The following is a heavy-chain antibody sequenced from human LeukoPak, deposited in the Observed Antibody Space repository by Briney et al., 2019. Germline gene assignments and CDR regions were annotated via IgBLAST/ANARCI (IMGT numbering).Heavy chain of an antibody. CDR3: ARVEYYDILTGYDYYYGMDV. CDR1: GYTFTSYG. J-gene: IGHJ6*02. Sequence: ASVKVSCKASGYTFTSYGISWVRQAPGQGLEWMGWISAYNGNTNYAQKLQGRVTTTTDTSTSTAYMELRSLRSDDTAVYYCARVEYYDILTGYDYYYGMDVWGQGTTVTVSS. V-gene: IGHV1-18*01. D-gene: IGHD3-9*01. CDR2: ISAYNGNT.